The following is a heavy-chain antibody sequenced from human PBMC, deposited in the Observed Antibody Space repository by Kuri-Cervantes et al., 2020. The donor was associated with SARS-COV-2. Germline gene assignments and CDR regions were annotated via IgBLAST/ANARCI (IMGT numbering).Heavy chain of an antibody. CDR2: ISYEGSSK. CDR1: GFTFSSYA. J-gene: IGHJ4*02. V-gene: IGHV3-30-3*01. Sequence: GESLKISCAASGFTFSSYAMSWVRQAPGKGLEWVAVISYEGSSKYYADSVKGRFTISGDNSKNTLYLQMNSLRAEDTAVYYCATGLSSGWYYANSGHYFDYWGQGTLVTVSS. D-gene: IGHD6-19*01. CDR3: ATGLSSGWYYANSGHYFDY.